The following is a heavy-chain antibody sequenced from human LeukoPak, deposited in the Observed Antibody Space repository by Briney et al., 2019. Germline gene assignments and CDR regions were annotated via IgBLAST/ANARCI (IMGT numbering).Heavy chain of an antibody. V-gene: IGHV4-34*01. CDR2: INHSGST. Sequence: SETLSLTCAVYGGSFSGYYWSWIRQPPGKGLEWIGEINHSGSTNYNPSLKSRVTTSVDTSKNQFSLKLSSVTAADTAVYYCARGQYKWFGQRPSNYFDYWGQGTLVTVSS. J-gene: IGHJ4*02. CDR3: ARGQYKWFGQRPSNYFDY. D-gene: IGHD3-10*01. CDR1: GGSFSGYY.